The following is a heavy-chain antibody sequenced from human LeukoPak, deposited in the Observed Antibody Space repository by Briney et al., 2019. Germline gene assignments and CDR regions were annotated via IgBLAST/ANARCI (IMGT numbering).Heavy chain of an antibody. CDR3: ARDHQGQWLTFDY. CDR2: VNPNSGGT. J-gene: IGHJ4*02. Sequence: GASVKVSCKASGYTFTGYYMHWVRQAPGQGLEWMGWVNPNSGGTNYAQKFQGRVTMTRDTSISTAYMELSRLRSDDTAVYYCARDHQGQWLTFDYWGQGTLVTVSS. V-gene: IGHV1-2*02. D-gene: IGHD6-19*01. CDR1: GYTFTGYY.